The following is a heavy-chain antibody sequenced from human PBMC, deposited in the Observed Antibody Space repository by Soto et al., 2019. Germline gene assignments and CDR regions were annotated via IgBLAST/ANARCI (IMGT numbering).Heavy chain of an antibody. V-gene: IGHV4-34*01. CDR1: GGSFSGYY. CDR3: ATRRDSSGYYNDY. J-gene: IGHJ4*02. D-gene: IGHD3-22*01. CDR2: INHSGST. Sequence: QVQLQQWGAGLLKPSETLSLTCAVYGGSFSGYYWSWIRQPPGKGLEWIGEINHSGSTNYNPSLTRRVTLSVETSKTQFSLKLSSVTAADTAVYYCATRRDSSGYYNDYWGQGTLVTVSS.